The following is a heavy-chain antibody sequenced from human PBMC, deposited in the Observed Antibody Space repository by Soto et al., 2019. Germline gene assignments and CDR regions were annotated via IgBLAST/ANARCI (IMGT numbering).Heavy chain of an antibody. CDR3: AAMKTY. CDR1: GFSFSNAS. V-gene: IGHV3-15*01. J-gene: IGHJ4*02. CDR2: IKSKTDGGTT. D-gene: IGHD3-16*01. Sequence: GGSRMLSCAAGGFSFSNASRILVRQAPGKGLEWVGRIKSKTDGGTTDYAAPVKGRFTISRDDSKSTLFLQMNSLKNEDTGVYYCAAMKTYWGQGTPVTVSS.